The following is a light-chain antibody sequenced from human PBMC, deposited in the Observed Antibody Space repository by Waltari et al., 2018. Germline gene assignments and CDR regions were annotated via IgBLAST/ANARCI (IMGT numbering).Light chain of an antibody. Sequence: EIVSTQSPGTLTLSAGERATLSCRASQSVSSSYLAWYQQKPGQAPRLLIYGASSRATGIPDRFSGSGSGTDFTLTISRLEPEDFAVYYCQQYGSFYTFGQGTKLEI. CDR1: QSVSSSY. CDR3: QQYGSFYT. V-gene: IGKV3-20*01. CDR2: GAS. J-gene: IGKJ2*01.